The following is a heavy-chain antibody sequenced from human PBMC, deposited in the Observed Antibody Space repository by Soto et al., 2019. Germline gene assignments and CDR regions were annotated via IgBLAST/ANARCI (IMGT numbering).Heavy chain of an antibody. D-gene: IGHD6-19*01. Sequence: EVQLVESGGDLVQPGGSLRLSCAACGFTVSRNFMTWVRQTPGKGLEWVSLIYSGGNTYYADSVKGRFTISRDNSKNTLYLQMHSLRVEDTAVYYCARGWLGKEYYFDYWGQGTLVTVSS. CDR3: ARGWLGKEYYFDY. J-gene: IGHJ4*02. CDR2: IYSGGNT. V-gene: IGHV3-66*01. CDR1: GFTVSRNF.